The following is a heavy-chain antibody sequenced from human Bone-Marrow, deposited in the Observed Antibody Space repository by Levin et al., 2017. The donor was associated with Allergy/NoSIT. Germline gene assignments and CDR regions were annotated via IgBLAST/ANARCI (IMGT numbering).Heavy chain of an antibody. V-gene: IGHV1-2*02. Sequence: GESLKISCQASGFHFSAYFIHWVRQAPGQGLEWMGWISPKNGDTHYARNFEARVTMTRDMSISTVYMQLSSLTSDDTAMYYCARDELPTVANWFDPWGQGTLLTVAS. D-gene: IGHD4-23*01. CDR1: GFHFSAYF. J-gene: IGHJ5*02. CDR3: ARDELPTVANWFDP. CDR2: ISPKNGDT.